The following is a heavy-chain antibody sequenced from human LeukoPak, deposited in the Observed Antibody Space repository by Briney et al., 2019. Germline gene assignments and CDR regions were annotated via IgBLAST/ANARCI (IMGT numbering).Heavy chain of an antibody. Sequence: KSLRLSCAASGFTFSSFGMHWVRQAPDKGLEWVAVIWYDGSKEFYSDSVRGRVTISRDNSQNTLFLEMNSLNTGDTAVYYCARGQFNCATAWHASYYFDYWGQGTLVTVSS. CDR1: GFTFSSFG. CDR2: IWYDGSKE. V-gene: IGHV3-33*01. D-gene: IGHD5-18*01. J-gene: IGHJ4*02. CDR3: ARGQFNCATAWHASYYFDY.